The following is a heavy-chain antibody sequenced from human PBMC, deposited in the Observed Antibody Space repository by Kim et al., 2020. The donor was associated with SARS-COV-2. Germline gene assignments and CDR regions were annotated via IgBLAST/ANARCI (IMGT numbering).Heavy chain of an antibody. V-gene: IGHV4-34*01. CDR2: INHSGST. CDR1: GGSFSGYY. J-gene: IGHJ5*02. D-gene: IGHD3-10*01. CDR3: ARGGMRYYVSGSYPYPNWFDP. Sequence: SETLSLTCAVYGGSFSGYYWSWIRQPPGKGLEWIGEINHSGSTNYNPSLKSRVTISVDTSTNQFSLKLSSVTAADTAVYYCARGGMRYYVSGSYPYPNWFDPWGQGTLVTVSS.